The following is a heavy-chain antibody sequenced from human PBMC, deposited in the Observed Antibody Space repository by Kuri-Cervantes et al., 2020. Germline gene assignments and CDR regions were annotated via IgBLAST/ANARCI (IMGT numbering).Heavy chain of an antibody. V-gene: IGHV4-59*08. D-gene: IGHD2-2*01. CDR3: ARGYCSSSGCYFDY. Sequence: GSLRLSCTVSGGSISSYYWSWIRQPPGKGLEWIGYIYYSGSTNYNPSLKSRVTISVDTSKNQFSLKLSSVTAADTAVFYCARGYCSSSGCYFDYWGQGTQVTVSS. J-gene: IGHJ4*02. CDR2: IYYSGST. CDR1: GGSISSYY.